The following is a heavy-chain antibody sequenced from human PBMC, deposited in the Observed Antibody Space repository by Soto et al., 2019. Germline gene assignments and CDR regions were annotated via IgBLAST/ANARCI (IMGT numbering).Heavy chain of an antibody. V-gene: IGHV3-48*02. CDR2: ISSSGSTI. J-gene: IGHJ3*02. Sequence: EVQLVESGGGLVQPGGSLRLSCAASGFAFSSYSMNWVRQAPGKGLEWVSYISSSGSTIYYADSVKGRFTISRDNARNSLYLQMNSLRDEDTAVYYCARALRQWLADAFDIWGKGTMVTVFS. D-gene: IGHD6-19*01. CDR3: ARALRQWLADAFDI. CDR1: GFAFSSYS.